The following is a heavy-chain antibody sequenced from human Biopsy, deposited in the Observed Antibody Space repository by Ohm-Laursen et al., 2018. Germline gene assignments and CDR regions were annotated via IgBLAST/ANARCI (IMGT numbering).Heavy chain of an antibody. CDR3: ARLGSGDYFPTFFDF. D-gene: IGHD5-12*01. CDR1: GVSINGGRYY. V-gene: IGHV4-31*03. CDR2: IFYSANT. J-gene: IGHJ4*02. Sequence: SDTLSLTCTVSGVSINGGRYYWNWIRHHPGKGLEWIGNIFYSANTYYNPSLKSRVTISVDTSKNQFSLKLSSVTAADTAVYYSARLGSGDYFPTFFDFWGRGALVTVSS.